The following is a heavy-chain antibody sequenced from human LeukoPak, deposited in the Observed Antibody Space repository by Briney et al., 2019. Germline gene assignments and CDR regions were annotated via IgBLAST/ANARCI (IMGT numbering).Heavy chain of an antibody. D-gene: IGHD6-19*01. CDR2: IYSGGST. Sequence: PGGSLRLSCAASGFPVSSNYMSWVRQAPGKGLEWVSVIYSGGSTYYADSVKGRFTISRDNSKNTLYLQMNSLRAEDTAVYYCARGSSGWYVDYWGQGTLVTVSS. CDR1: GFPVSSNY. J-gene: IGHJ4*02. V-gene: IGHV3-66*01. CDR3: ARGSSGWYVDY.